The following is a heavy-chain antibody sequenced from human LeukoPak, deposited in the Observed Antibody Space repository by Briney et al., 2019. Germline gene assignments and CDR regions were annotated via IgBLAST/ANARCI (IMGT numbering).Heavy chain of an antibody. CDR1: GFSVRSNY. V-gene: IGHV3-23*01. Sequence: GGSLRLSCAASGFSVRSNYMSWVRQAPGKGLEWVSAISGSGGSTYYADSVKGRFTISRDNSKNTLYLQMNSLRAEDTAVYYCAKDLRWEPTDAFDIWGQGTMVTVSS. D-gene: IGHD1-26*01. J-gene: IGHJ3*02. CDR2: ISGSGGST. CDR3: AKDLRWEPTDAFDI.